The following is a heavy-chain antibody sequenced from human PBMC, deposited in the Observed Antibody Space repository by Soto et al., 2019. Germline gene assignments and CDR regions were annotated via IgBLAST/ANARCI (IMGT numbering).Heavy chain of an antibody. V-gene: IGHV4-34*01. J-gene: IGHJ6*03. CDR3: ARGRGYCTNGVCYNYYMDV. CDR2: INHSGST. Sequence: PETLCLSYAVYGGVFSAYYGSWFRQPPGKGLEWIGEINHSGSTNYNPSLKSRVTISVDTSKNQFSLKLSSVTAADTAVYYCARGRGYCTNGVCYNYYMDVWGKGTTVT. D-gene: IGHD2-8*01. CDR1: GGVFSAYY.